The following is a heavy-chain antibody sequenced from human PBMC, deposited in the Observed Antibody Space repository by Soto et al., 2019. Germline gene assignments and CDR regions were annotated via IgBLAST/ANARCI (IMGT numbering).Heavy chain of an antibody. CDR1: GFTFNMYW. J-gene: IGHJ4*02. D-gene: IGHD2-8*02. V-gene: IGHV3-74*01. CDR2: IYNDGTYA. Sequence: GSLRLSCAGSGFTFNMYWMHWVRQVPGEGPVWVARIYNDGTYADYADSVKGRFTISRDNAKDTLYLQMNDLRAEDSALYHCKSGTRATPPGPSAHWGKGTRGTGSS. CDR3: KSGTRATPPGPSAH.